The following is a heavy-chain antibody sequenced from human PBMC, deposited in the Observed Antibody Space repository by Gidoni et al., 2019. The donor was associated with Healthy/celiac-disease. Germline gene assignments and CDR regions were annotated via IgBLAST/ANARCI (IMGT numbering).Heavy chain of an antibody. CDR3: VKPDYYDSSGYHLGYYFDY. D-gene: IGHD3-22*01. CDR2: ISSNGGST. Sequence: EVQLVESGGGLVQPGGSLRLSCSASGFTFSSYAMHWVRQAPGKGLEYVSAISSNGGSTYYADSVKGRFTISRDNSKNTLYLQMSSLRAEDTAVYYCVKPDYYDSSGYHLGYYFDYWGQGTLVTVSS. CDR1: GFTFSSYA. V-gene: IGHV3-64D*09. J-gene: IGHJ4*02.